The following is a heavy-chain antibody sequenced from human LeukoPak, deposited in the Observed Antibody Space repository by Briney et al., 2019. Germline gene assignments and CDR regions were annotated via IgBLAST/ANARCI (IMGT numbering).Heavy chain of an antibody. Sequence: GGSLRLSCAASGFTFSSYDMHWVRQAPGKGLEWVSAIGTAGDTYYPGSVKGRFTISRENAKNSLYLQMNSLRAGDTAVYYCARWKANLGPGYYYYGMDVWGQGTTVTVSS. J-gene: IGHJ6*02. CDR1: GFTFSSYD. V-gene: IGHV3-13*01. CDR2: IGTAGDT. D-gene: IGHD4/OR15-4a*01. CDR3: ARWKANLGPGYYYYGMDV.